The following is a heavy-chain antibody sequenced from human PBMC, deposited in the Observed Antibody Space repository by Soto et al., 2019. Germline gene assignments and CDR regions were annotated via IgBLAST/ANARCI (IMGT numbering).Heavy chain of an antibody. CDR1: GFTFSSYS. CDR2: ISGSGGST. D-gene: IGHD3-22*01. Sequence: PGWSLRLSCAASGFTFSSYSMSWVRQAPGKGLEWVSAISGSGGSTYYADSVKGRFTISRDNSKNTLYLQMNSLRAEDTAVYYCAKDRTPRTYYYDSSLGVDYWGQGTLVTVSS. CDR3: AKDRTPRTYYYDSSLGVDY. J-gene: IGHJ4*02. V-gene: IGHV3-23*01.